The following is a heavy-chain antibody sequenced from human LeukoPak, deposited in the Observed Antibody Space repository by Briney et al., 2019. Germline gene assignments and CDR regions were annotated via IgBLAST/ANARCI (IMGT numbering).Heavy chain of an antibody. J-gene: IGHJ4*02. CDR3: AKGAPYGSSWAPMEYYFDY. Sequence: PGGSLRLSCAASGFIFSNYGMDWVRQAPGKGLEWVAIIQYDGSYQWYAESVKGRFTVSRDNSKNTLNLQMNSLRTEDTALYYCAKGAPYGSSWAPMEYYFDYWGQGTLVTVSS. CDR2: IQYDGSYQ. D-gene: IGHD6-13*01. V-gene: IGHV3-30*02. CDR1: GFIFSNYG.